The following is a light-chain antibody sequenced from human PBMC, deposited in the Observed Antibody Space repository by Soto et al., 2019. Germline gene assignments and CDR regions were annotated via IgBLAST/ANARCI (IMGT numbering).Light chain of an antibody. Sequence: DIQMTQSPSSLSASVGDRVTITCRASESISRHLNWYQQKPGKAPNLLIYVASSLQNGVPSRFSGGGSGTDFTLTISNLQPEDFSTYYCQQSYSTLSITFGQGTRLEIK. CDR3: QQSYSTLSIT. CDR1: ESISRH. V-gene: IGKV1-39*01. J-gene: IGKJ5*01. CDR2: VAS.